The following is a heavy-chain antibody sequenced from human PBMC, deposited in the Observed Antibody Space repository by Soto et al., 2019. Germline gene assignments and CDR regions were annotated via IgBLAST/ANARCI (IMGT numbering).Heavy chain of an antibody. Sequence: EVQLVESGGGLIQPGGSLRLSRAASEFTVTRNHMTWVRQAPGKGLEWVSIVYKDGSTSSADSVAGRLTTSRDNSKNTMYVQMNNLRAEDTAVYYCARLATEGGMDVWGQGTTVTVSS. CDR2: VYKDGST. CDR3: ARLATEGGMDV. CDR1: EFTVTRNH. D-gene: IGHD1-1*01. J-gene: IGHJ6*02. V-gene: IGHV3-53*01.